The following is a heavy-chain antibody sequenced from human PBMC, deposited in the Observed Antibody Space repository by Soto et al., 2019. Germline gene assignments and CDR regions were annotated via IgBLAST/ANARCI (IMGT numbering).Heavy chain of an antibody. CDR2: ISGSGGST. CDR3: AKPTTVTTKNNWFDP. CDR1: GFTFSSYA. J-gene: IGHJ5*02. D-gene: IGHD4-4*01. Sequence: EVQLLESGGGLVQPGGSLRLSCAASGFTFSSYAMSWVRQAPGKGLEWVSAISGSGGSTYYADSVKGRFTISRDNSKNTLYLQMNSLRAKDTAVYYCAKPTTVTTKNNWFDPWGQGTLVTVSS. V-gene: IGHV3-23*01.